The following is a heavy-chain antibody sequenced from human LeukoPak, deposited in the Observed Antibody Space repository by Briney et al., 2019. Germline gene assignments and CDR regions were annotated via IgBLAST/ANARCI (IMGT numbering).Heavy chain of an antibody. Sequence: GGTLRLSCAASGFTFSSYAMHWVRQAPGKGLEWVAGISYDGSNKYYADSVKGRFTISRDNSKNTLYLHMNSLSAEDTAVYYWARDAPKVVRFLEWLPSNWFDPWGQGTLVTVSS. J-gene: IGHJ5*02. CDR3: ARDAPKVVRFLEWLPSNWFDP. D-gene: IGHD3-3*01. CDR2: ISYDGSNK. CDR1: GFTFSSYA. V-gene: IGHV3-30*04.